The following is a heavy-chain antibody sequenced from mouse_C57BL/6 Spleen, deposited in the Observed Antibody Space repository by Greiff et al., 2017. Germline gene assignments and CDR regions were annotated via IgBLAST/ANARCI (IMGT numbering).Heavy chain of an antibody. D-gene: IGHD1-1*01. CDR2: ISHSGST. CDR1: GYSITSGYV. J-gene: IGHJ4*01. CDR3: ASGGICYGSNAIDY. Sequence: EVQLQESGPGMVKPSQSLSLTCTVTGYSITSGYVWHWIRPLPGNKLEWMGYISHSGSTNYNPSLNSPFYVTHDTSNDHFFLKLNSVTTEDTATEFCASGGICYGSNAIDYWGQGTSVTVSS. V-gene: IGHV3-1*01.